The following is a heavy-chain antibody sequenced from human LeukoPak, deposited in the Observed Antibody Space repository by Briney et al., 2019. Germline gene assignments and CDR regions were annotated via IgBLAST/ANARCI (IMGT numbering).Heavy chain of an antibody. Sequence: GTLSLTCTVSGDSINSLDLWSWVRQPPGKGLEWVSAISGSGGSTYYADSVKGRFTISRDNSKNTLYLQMNSLRAEDTAVYYCANRRCSGCPFDYWGQGTLVTVSS. CDR2: ISGSGGST. CDR3: ANRRCSGCPFDY. V-gene: IGHV3-23*01. D-gene: IGHD5-12*01. CDR1: GDSINSLD. J-gene: IGHJ4*02.